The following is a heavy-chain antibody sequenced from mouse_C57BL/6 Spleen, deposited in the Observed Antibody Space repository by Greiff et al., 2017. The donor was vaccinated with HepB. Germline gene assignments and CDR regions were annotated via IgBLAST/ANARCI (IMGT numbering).Heavy chain of an antibody. CDR2: INPNYGTT. D-gene: IGHD1-1*01. CDR1: GYSFTDYN. J-gene: IGHJ3*01. CDR3: TSYGSEAY. Sequence: VQLQQSGPELVKPGASVKISCKASGYSFTDYNMNWVKQSNGKSLEWIGVINPNYGTTSYNQKFKGKATLTVDQSSSTAYMQLNSLTSEDYSVLYCTSYGSEAYWGQGTLVTVSA. V-gene: IGHV1-39*01.